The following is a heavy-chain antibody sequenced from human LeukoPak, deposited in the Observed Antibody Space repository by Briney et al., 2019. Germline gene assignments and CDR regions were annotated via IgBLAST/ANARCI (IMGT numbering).Heavy chain of an antibody. J-gene: IGHJ3*02. V-gene: IGHV4-31*03. D-gene: IGHD3-22*01. CDR2: IYHSGST. Sequence: SETLSLTCTVSGGSISSGAYYWSWIRQHPGKGLEWIGYIYHSGSTYYNPPLKSRLTISVEMSKSQSSLKLSSVTAADTAVYYCARARDYYDSSGRRDAFDIWGQGTMVTVSS. CDR3: ARARDYYDSSGRRDAFDI. CDR1: GGSISSGAYY.